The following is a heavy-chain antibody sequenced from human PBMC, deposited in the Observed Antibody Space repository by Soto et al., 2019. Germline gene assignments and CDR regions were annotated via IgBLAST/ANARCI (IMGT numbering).Heavy chain of an antibody. V-gene: IGHV4-34*01. J-gene: IGHJ4*02. CDR1: GGSFSGYY. D-gene: IGHD2-2*01. CDR2: INHSGST. Sequence: SETLSLTCAVYGGSFSGYYWSWIRQPPGKGLEWIGEINHSGSTNYNPSLKSRVTISVDTSKNQFSLKLSSVTAADTAVYYCARGTHCSSTSCYSFDYWGQGTLVTVSS. CDR3: ARGTHCSSTSCYSFDY.